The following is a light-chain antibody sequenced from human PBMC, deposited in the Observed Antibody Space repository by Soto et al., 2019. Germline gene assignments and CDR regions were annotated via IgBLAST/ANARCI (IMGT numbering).Light chain of an antibody. J-gene: IGKJ4*01. CDR3: MQGTHWPLT. V-gene: IGKV2-30*01. Sequence: EVVLTQSPLSLPVTVGQPATVSCRSSQSLLFFNGITYLTWFHQRPGQPPRRLISVVSNRDSGVPDRLSGSGSGTDFTLEISRVEAEDVGLFYCMQGTHWPLTFGGGTRVEIK. CDR2: VVS. CDR1: QSLLFFNGITY.